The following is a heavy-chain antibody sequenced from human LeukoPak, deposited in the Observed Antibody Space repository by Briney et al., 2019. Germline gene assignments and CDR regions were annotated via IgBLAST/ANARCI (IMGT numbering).Heavy chain of an antibody. V-gene: IGHV4-59*01. J-gene: IGHJ4*02. CDR2: SFFSGST. CDR1: GGSISSYY. D-gene: IGHD6-19*01. Sequence: SETLSLTCTVSGGSISSYYWSWIRQPPGKGLEWIGYSFFSGSTNCNPSLKSRVTISLDTSKNQFSLRLNSVTAADTAVYYCARGGLSSGWYGWGQGTLVTVSS. CDR3: ARGGLSSGWYG.